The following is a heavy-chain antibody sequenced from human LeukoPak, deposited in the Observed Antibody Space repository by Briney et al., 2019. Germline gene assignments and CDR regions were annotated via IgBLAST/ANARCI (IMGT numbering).Heavy chain of an antibody. CDR1: GFTFSTYS. J-gene: IGHJ5*02. V-gene: IGHV3-21*01. CDR3: ARDQTTYLTTTEYKWFDP. Sequence: EGSLRLSCAASGFTFSTYSMNWVRQAPGRGLEWVSTISSSSIYIHYADSVKGRFTVSRDNAKNSLYLQMNSLRAEDTAVYYCARDQTTYLTTTEYKWFDPWGQGTLVTVSS. D-gene: IGHD1-1*01. CDR2: ISSSSIYI.